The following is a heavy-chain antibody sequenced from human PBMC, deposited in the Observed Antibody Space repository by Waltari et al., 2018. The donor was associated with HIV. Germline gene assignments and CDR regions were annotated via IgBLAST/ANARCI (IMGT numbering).Heavy chain of an antibody. CDR3: AKDRAAVIIIPNFDY. CDR1: GFTFSNYA. CDR2: ISGRAVTT. D-gene: IGHD3-3*01. Sequence: EVQLLESGGGLVQPGGSLRISCAASGFTFSNYAMIWVRQAPGKGLEWVSAISGRAVTTYYADPVNGRFTISRDNSKNTLYLQMNSLRADDTAVYYCAKDRAAVIIIPNFDYWGQGTLVTVSS. J-gene: IGHJ4*02. V-gene: IGHV3-23*01.